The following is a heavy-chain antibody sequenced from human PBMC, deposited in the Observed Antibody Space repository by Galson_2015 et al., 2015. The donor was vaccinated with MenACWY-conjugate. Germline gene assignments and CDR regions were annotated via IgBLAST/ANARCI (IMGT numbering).Heavy chain of an antibody. J-gene: IGHJ4*02. V-gene: IGHV3-73*01. Sequence: SLRLSCAASGFTFSGSAIHWVRQASGKGLEWVGRIRSKVNSYATAYAASVKGRFIISRDDSKNTALLQMNSLKTEDTALYYCTRRAAAGPRFDYWGQGILVTVSS. CDR3: TRRAAAGPRFDY. D-gene: IGHD6-13*01. CDR1: GFTFSGSA. CDR2: IRSKVNSYAT.